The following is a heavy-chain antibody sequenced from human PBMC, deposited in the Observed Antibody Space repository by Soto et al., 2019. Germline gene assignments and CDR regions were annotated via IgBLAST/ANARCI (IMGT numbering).Heavy chain of an antibody. CDR1: GFTFSSYG. Sequence: QVQLVESGGGVVQPGRSLRLSCAASGFTFSSYGMHWVRQAPGKGLEWVAVISYDGSNKYYADSVKGRFTISRDNSKNSVYRQMNRLRAEDTAVYYCAKDLGHGGRGAFDSWGQGTMVTVSS. V-gene: IGHV3-30*18. D-gene: IGHD7-27*01. J-gene: IGHJ3*02. CDR2: ISYDGSNK. CDR3: AKDLGHGGRGAFDS.